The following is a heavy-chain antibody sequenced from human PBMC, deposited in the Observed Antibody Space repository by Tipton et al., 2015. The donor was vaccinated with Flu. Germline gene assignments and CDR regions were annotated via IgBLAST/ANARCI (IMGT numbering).Heavy chain of an antibody. Sequence: TLSLTCTVSGYSISSGYYWDWIRQPPGKGLEWIGSIYHSGSTYYNPSLKSRVTISVDTSKNQFSLKLSSVTAADTAVYYCARGYSYGGNYFDYWGQGTLVTVSS. CDR2: IYHSGST. J-gene: IGHJ4*02. D-gene: IGHD5-18*01. CDR3: ARGYSYGGNYFDY. CDR1: GYSISSGYY. V-gene: IGHV4-38-2*02.